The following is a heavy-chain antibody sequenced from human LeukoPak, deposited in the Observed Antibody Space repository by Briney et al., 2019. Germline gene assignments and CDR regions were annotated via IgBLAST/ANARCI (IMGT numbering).Heavy chain of an antibody. V-gene: IGHV1-69*04. Sequence: ASVKVSCKASGGTFSSYAISWVRQAPGQGLEWMGRIIPILGIANYAQKFQGRVTITADKSTSTAYMELSSLRSEDTAVYYCASPYPYYYDSSGYYDFQHWGQGTLVTVSS. CDR2: IIPILGIA. CDR3: ASPYPYYYDSSGYYDFQH. J-gene: IGHJ1*01. CDR1: GGTFSSYA. D-gene: IGHD3-22*01.